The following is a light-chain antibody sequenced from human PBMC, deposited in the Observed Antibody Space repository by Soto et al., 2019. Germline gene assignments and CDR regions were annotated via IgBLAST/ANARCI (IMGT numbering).Light chain of an antibody. V-gene: IGLV1-40*01. CDR3: QSYDGSLATSI. Sequence: QSVLTQPPSVSGTPGQRVSISCTGTSSNLGAGYDVHWYQQLPGAAPRLLIFGSNVRPSGVPDRFSGSKSGTSASLAITGLQAEDEAIYHCQSYDGSLATSIFGAGTKLTVL. CDR2: GSN. J-gene: IGLJ2*01. CDR1: SSNLGAGYD.